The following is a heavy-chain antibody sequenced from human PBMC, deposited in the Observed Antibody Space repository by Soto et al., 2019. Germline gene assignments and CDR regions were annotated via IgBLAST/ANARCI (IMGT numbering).Heavy chain of an antibody. J-gene: IGHJ4*02. D-gene: IGHD1-26*01. CDR3: AKEGGLGVGATGLDY. CDR2: ISGSGGST. V-gene: IGHV3-23*01. CDR1: GFTFSSYA. Sequence: EVQLLESGGGLVQPGGSLRLSCAASGFTFSSYAMSWVRQAPGKGLEWVSAISGSGGSTYYADSVKGRFTISRDNSXXPLYRQMNSLRAEDTAVYYCAKEGGLGVGATGLDYWGQGTLVTVSS.